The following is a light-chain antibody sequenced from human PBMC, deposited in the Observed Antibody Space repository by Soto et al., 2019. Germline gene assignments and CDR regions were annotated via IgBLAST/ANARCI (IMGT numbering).Light chain of an antibody. CDR1: QSISSY. J-gene: IGKJ5*01. CDR2: AAS. Sequence: DIQMTQSPASLSASVGDRVTITCRATQSISSYLNWYQQKPGKAPTLLIYAASSLQSGVPSRFSGSGSGTEFTLTINSLQPEDFATYYCQQSYFTPITFGQGTRLEN. V-gene: IGKV1-39*01. CDR3: QQSYFTPIT.